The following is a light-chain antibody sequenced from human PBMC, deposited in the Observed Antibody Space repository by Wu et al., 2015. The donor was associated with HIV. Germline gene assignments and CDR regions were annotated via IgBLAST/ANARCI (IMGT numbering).Light chain of an antibody. Sequence: EIVLTQSPGTLSLSPGERATLSCRASQNVLQGFPSLVPAETWPASQAPHFLLLLAGPLTSQTDSVAVGLGQTFTLTISRLEPEDFAVYYCQQYAVLPLTFGGGTKVE. J-gene: IGKJ4*01. CDR1: QNVLQGF. V-gene: IGKV3-20*01. CDR2: LLL. CDR3: QQYAVLPLT.